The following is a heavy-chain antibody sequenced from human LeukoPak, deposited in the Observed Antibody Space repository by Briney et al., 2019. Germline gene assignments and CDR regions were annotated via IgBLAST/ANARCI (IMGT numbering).Heavy chain of an antibody. CDR2: ISWDGGST. J-gene: IGHJ4*02. V-gene: IGHV3-43D*03. CDR1: GFTFDDYA. Sequence: GGSLRLSCAASGFTFDDYAMHWVRQAPGKGLEWVSLISWDGGSTYYADSVKGRFTISRDNSKNSLYLQMNSLRVEDTALYYCAREPTVTTRYFDYWGQGTLVTVSS. D-gene: IGHD4-17*01. CDR3: AREPTVTTRYFDY.